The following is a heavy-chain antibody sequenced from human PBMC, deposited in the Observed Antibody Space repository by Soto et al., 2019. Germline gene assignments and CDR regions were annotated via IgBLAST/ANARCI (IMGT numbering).Heavy chain of an antibody. D-gene: IGHD6-19*01. V-gene: IGHV3-33*01. CDR1: GFTFSSYG. CDR2: IWYDGSNK. J-gene: IGHJ3*02. Sequence: GGSLRLSCAASGFTFSSYGMHGVRQAPGKGLEWVAVIWYDGSNKYYADSVKGRFTISRDNSKNTLYLQMNSLRAEDTAVYYCARVSGFDSSGWYTKRDAFDIWGQGTMVTVSS. CDR3: ARVSGFDSSGWYTKRDAFDI.